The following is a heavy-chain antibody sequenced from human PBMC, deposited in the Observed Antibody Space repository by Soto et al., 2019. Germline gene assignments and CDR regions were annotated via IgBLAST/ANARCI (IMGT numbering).Heavy chain of an antibody. V-gene: IGHV1-69*13. J-gene: IGHJ5*02. CDR3: ARDVPRIAVAGTKWFHP. CDR1: AGTFSSYA. D-gene: IGHD6-19*01. Sequence: ASVKLSCKAAAGTFSSYAISWVRQAPGQGLERMGGIIPIFGTANYAQKFQGRVTITADESASTAYMELSSLRSEDTAVYYCARDVPRIAVAGTKWFHPWGPGPLVTVSS. CDR2: IIPIFGTA.